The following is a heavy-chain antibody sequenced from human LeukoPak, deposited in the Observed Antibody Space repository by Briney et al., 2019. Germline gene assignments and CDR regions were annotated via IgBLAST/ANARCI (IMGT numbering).Heavy chain of an antibody. Sequence: GGPLRLSCAASGFTFGDTWMNWVRQVPGQGLEWVANIKQDGSEKFYVASVKGRFTISRDNGKSSLYLQMNSLRAEDTALYYCATSYDMGWLIGYWGQGTLVTVSS. D-gene: IGHD3/OR15-3a*01. CDR1: GFTFGDTW. CDR3: ATSYDMGWLIGY. J-gene: IGHJ4*02. V-gene: IGHV3-7*03. CDR2: IKQDGSEK.